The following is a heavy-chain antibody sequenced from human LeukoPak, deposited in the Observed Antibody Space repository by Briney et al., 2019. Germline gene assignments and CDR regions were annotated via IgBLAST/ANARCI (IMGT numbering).Heavy chain of an antibody. CDR3: ASIYSSSWLRGDY. Sequence: GGSLRLSCATSGFTLSSYWMHWVRQVPGKGLEWLSRINNDGVSTSYADSVKGRFTISRDNAKNSLYLQMNSLRAEDTAVYYCASIYSSSWLRGDYWGQGTLVTVSS. D-gene: IGHD6-13*01. CDR2: INNDGVST. J-gene: IGHJ4*02. CDR1: GFTLSSYW. V-gene: IGHV3-74*01.